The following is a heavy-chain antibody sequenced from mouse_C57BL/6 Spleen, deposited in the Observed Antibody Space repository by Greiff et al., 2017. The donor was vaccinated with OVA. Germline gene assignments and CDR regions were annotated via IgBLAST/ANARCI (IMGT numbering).Heavy chain of an antibody. CDR2: IYPGSGNT. Sequence: VKLVESGAELVRPGASLKLSCKASGYTFTDYYINWVKQRPGQGLEWIARIYPGSGNTYYNEKFKGKATLTAEKSSSTAYMQLSSLTSEDSAVYFCARKDAMDYWGQGTSVTVSS. J-gene: IGHJ4*01. CDR1: GYTFTDYY. CDR3: ARKDAMDY. V-gene: IGHV1-76*01.